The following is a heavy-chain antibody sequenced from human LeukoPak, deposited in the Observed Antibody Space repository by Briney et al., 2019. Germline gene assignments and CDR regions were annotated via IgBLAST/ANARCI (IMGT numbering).Heavy chain of an antibody. Sequence: GGSLRLSCAASGFTFSSYWMSWVRQAPGKGLEWVATIKQDGSEKYYADSVKGRFTISRDNAKNSLYRHMHSVRAEDTAVYYCATNQRRPDYRGEGTLVTFSS. J-gene: IGHJ4*02. CDR3: ATNQRRPDY. V-gene: IGHV3-7*01. D-gene: IGHD1-14*01. CDR2: IKQDGSEK. CDR1: GFTFSSYW.